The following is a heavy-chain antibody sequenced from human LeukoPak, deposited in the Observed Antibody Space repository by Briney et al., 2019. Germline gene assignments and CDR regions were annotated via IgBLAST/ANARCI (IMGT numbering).Heavy chain of an antibody. Sequence: GGSLRLSCAASGFTFSNYAMNWVRQAPGKGLGWIGSISSSSSYIYYADSVKGRFTISRDNAKNSLYLQMNSLRAEDTAVYYCARGSPKGVRGVIIGPLGYWGQGTLVTVSS. V-gene: IGHV3-21*01. CDR1: GFTFSNYA. D-gene: IGHD3-10*01. CDR3: ARGSPKGVRGVIIGPLGY. J-gene: IGHJ4*02. CDR2: ISSSSSYI.